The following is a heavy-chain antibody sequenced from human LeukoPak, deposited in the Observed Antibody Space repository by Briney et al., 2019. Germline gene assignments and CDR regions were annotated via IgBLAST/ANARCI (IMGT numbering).Heavy chain of an antibody. CDR2: IDWDDDK. Sequence: SGPTLVNPTQTLTLTCTFSGFSLSTSGMCVSWIRQPPGKALEWLARIDWDDDKYYSTSLKTRLTISKDTSKNQVVLTMTNMDPVDTATYYCARTDPAYCSGGSCYYFDYWGQGTLVTVSS. V-gene: IGHV2-70*11. J-gene: IGHJ4*02. CDR3: ARTDPAYCSGGSCYYFDY. CDR1: GFSLSTSGMC. D-gene: IGHD2-15*01.